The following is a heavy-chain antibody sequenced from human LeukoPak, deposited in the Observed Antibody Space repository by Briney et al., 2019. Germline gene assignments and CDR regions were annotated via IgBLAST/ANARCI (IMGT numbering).Heavy chain of an antibody. V-gene: IGHV3-23*01. J-gene: IGHJ4*02. CDR1: GFTFSSYA. Sequence: GGSLRLSCAASGFTFSSYAMSWVRQAPGKGLEWVSAISGSGGSTYYADSVKGRFTISRDNSKSTLYLQMNSLRAEDTAVYYCAKYNRVYYDSSGSPIWGQGTLVTVSS. D-gene: IGHD3-22*01. CDR2: ISGSGGST. CDR3: AKYNRVYYDSSGSPI.